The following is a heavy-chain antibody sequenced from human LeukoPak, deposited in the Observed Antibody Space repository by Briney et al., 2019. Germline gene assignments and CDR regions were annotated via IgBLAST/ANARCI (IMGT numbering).Heavy chain of an antibody. CDR3: ARDKEGNFDY. CDR1: GFTFSSYA. V-gene: IGHV3-30-3*01. CDR2: ISYDGSNK. J-gene: IGHJ4*02. Sequence: GRSLRLSCAASGFTFSSYAMHWVRQAPGKGLEWVAVISYDGSNKYYADSVKGRFTISRDNSKNTLYLQMNSLRAEDTAVYYCARDKEGNFDYWGQGTLVTVSS.